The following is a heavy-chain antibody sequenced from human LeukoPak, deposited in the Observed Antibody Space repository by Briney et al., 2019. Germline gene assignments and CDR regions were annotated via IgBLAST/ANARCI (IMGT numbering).Heavy chain of an antibody. V-gene: IGHV4-59*01. CDR3: ARARPGYSSGWTFDY. CDR2: IYYSGST. Sequence: SETLSLTCTVSGVSISSYYWSWIRQPPGKGLEWIGYIYYSGSTNYNPSLKSRVTISVDTSKNQFSLKLSSVTAADTAVYYCARARPGYSSGWTFDYWGQGTLVTVSS. CDR1: GVSISSYY. D-gene: IGHD6-19*01. J-gene: IGHJ4*02.